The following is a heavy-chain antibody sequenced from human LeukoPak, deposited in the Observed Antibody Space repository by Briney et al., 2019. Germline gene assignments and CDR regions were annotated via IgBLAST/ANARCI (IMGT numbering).Heavy chain of an antibody. D-gene: IGHD2-2*01. Sequence: ASVKVSCKASGGTFSSYAISWVRQAPGQGLEWMGGIIPIFGTANYAQKFQGRVTITAEESTSTAYMELSSLRSEDTAVYYCAIYCSSTSCRPLDAFDIWGQGTMVAVSS. CDR2: IIPIFGTA. V-gene: IGHV1-69*13. J-gene: IGHJ3*02. CDR3: AIYCSSTSCRPLDAFDI. CDR1: GGTFSSYA.